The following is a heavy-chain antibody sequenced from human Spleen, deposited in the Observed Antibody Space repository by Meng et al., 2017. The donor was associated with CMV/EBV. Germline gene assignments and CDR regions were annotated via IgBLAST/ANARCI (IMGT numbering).Heavy chain of an antibody. Sequence: QVKKRGAGVLWPSKALGLTCAGYGGCCVGYARGQGRQRPGESIESIGAANHGQSTNCSLSLTGHDTMSVDTTKIQFSMTVGSVAAAGTAVYYWAGREVPAARSFDYWGQGTLVTVSS. V-gene: IGHV4-34*01. CDR3: AGREVPAARSFDY. J-gene: IGHJ4*02. D-gene: IGHD2-2*01. CDR2: ANHGQST. CDR1: GGCCVGYA.